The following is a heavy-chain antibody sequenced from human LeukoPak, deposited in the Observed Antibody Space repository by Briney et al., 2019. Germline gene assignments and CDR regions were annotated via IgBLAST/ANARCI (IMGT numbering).Heavy chain of an antibody. J-gene: IGHJ5*01. Sequence: GGSLRLSCAASGFTFSSYNMNWVRQAPGKGLEWVSSISGSSGFISYADSLKGRFTISRDNAKNSLYLQMNSLRAEDTAVYYCARDLSSSTSCYYSWGQGTLVTVSS. CDR3: ARDLSSSTSCYYS. CDR1: GFTFSSYN. V-gene: IGHV3-21*01. CDR2: ISGSSGFI. D-gene: IGHD2-2*01.